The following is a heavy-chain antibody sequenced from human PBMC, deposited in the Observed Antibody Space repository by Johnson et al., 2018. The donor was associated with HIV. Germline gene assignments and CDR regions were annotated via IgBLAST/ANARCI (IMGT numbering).Heavy chain of an antibody. Sequence: VQLVESGGGVVRPGGSLRLSCAASGFTFDDYGMSWVRQAPGKGLEWVSGINWNGGSTGYADSVKGRFTISRDNSKNTLYLQMKSRRAEDTAVYYCVRDGNYYDRSGYRVDAFDVWGQGTMVTVSS. D-gene: IGHD3-22*01. CDR1: GFTFDDYG. CDR2: INWNGGST. CDR3: VRDGNYYDRSGYRVDAFDV. V-gene: IGHV3-20*04. J-gene: IGHJ3*01.